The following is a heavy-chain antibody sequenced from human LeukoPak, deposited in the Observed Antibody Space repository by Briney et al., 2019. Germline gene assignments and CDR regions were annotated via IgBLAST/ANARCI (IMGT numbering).Heavy chain of an antibody. J-gene: IGHJ6*02. CDR2: IDPSDSYT. CDR3: ARGKQQLTPYYYYYGMDV. CDR1: GYSFTSYW. V-gene: IGHV5-10-1*01. Sequence: GESLKISCKGSGYSFTSYWISWVRQMPGKGLEWMGRIDPSDSYTNYSPSFQGHVTISADKSIRTAYLQWSSLKASDTAMYYCARGKQQLTPYYYYYGMDVWGQGTTVTVSS. D-gene: IGHD6-13*01.